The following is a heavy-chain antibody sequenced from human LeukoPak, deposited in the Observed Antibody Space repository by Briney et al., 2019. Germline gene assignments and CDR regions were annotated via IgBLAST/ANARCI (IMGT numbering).Heavy chain of an antibody. CDR1: GFTLSSYE. Sequence: GGSLRLSCTVSGFTLSSYEMSWIRQAPGKGLEWVSSIDYDGGSGHYADSVKGRFTISRDNSNNTLFLHLNSLRGEDTAVYYCTRNSGWYGLSWGQGTLITVSS. D-gene: IGHD6-19*01. J-gene: IGHJ1*01. CDR3: TRNSGWYGLS. V-gene: IGHV3-23*01. CDR2: IDYDGGSG.